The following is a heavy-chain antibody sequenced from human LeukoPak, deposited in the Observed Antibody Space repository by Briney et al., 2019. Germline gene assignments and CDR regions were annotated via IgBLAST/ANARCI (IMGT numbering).Heavy chain of an antibody. CDR3: ASSGYSYGPPLY. Sequence: SSETLSLTCAVYGGSFSGYYWSWIRQPPGKGLEWIGEINHSGSTNYNPSLKSRVTISVDTSKNQFSLKLSSVTAADTAVYYCASSGYSYGPPLYWGQGTLVTVSS. CDR2: INHSGST. V-gene: IGHV4-34*01. J-gene: IGHJ4*02. D-gene: IGHD5-18*01. CDR1: GGSFSGYY.